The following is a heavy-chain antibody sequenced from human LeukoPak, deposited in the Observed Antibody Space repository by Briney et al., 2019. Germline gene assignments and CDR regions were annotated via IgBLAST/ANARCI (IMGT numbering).Heavy chain of an antibody. CDR1: GGSISSSNW. Sequence: PSGTLSLTCAVSGGSISSSNWWSWVRQPPGKGLEWIGEIYHSGSTNYNPSLKSRVTTSVDKSKNQFSLKLSSVTAADTAVYYCARVAPLNYYGSGSYYNLWGQGTLVTVSS. D-gene: IGHD3-10*01. CDR2: IYHSGST. J-gene: IGHJ5*02. V-gene: IGHV4-4*02. CDR3: ARVAPLNYYGSGSYYNL.